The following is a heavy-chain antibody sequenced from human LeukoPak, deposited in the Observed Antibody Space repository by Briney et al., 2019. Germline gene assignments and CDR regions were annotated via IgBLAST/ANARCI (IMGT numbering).Heavy chain of an antibody. CDR1: GFTFSSRDW. D-gene: IGHD3-22*01. CDR3: AKGGHYDSSGYGNY. J-gene: IGHJ4*02. CDR2: ISGSGGST. Sequence: GGSLRLSCVASGFTFSSRDWMTWVRQAPGKGLEWVSAISGSGGSTYYADSVKGRFTISRDNSKNTLYLQMNSLRAEDTAVYYCAKGGHYDSSGYGNYWGQGTLVTVSS. V-gene: IGHV3-23*01.